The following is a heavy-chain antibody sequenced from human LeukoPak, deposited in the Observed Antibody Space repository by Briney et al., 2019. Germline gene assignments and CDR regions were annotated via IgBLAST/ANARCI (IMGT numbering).Heavy chain of an antibody. CDR3: ARAHDYGDFVWVAAFDI. V-gene: IGHV1-69*06. CDR1: GGTFSSYA. J-gene: IGHJ3*02. D-gene: IGHD4-17*01. CDR2: IIPIFGTA. Sequence: GASVKVSCKASGGTFSSYAISWVRQAPGQGLEWMGGIIPIFGTANYAQKFQGRVTITADKSTSTAYMELSSLRSEDTAVYYCARAHDYGDFVWVAAFDIWGQGTMVTVSS.